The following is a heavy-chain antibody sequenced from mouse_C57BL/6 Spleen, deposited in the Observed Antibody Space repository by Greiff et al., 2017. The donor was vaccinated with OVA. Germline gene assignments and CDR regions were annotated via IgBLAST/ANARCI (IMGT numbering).Heavy chain of an antibody. CDR1: GFTFSSYT. J-gene: IGHJ2*01. V-gene: IGHV5-9*01. CDR3: ARQAYYSNYGDY. CDR2: ISGGGGNT. D-gene: IGHD2-5*01. Sequence: EVQLVESGGGLVKPGGSLKLSCAASGFTFSSYTMSWVRQTPEKRLEWVATISGGGGNTYYPDSVKGRFTISRDNAKNTLYLQMSSLRSEDTALYYCARQAYYSNYGDYWGQGTTLTVSS.